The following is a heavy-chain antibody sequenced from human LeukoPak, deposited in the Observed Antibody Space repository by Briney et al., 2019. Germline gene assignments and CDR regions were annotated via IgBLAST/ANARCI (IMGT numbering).Heavy chain of an antibody. D-gene: IGHD6-13*01. V-gene: IGHV4-39*07. CDR1: GGSISSSSYY. CDR2: INHSGST. J-gene: IGHJ5*02. CDR3: ARYRIAAAGKSVKNWFDP. Sequence: NPSETLSLTCTVSGGSISSSSYYWSWIRQPPGKGLEWIGEINHSGSTNYNPSLKSRVTISVDTSKNQFSLKLSSVTAADTAVYYCARYRIAAAGKSVKNWFDPWGQGTLVTVSS.